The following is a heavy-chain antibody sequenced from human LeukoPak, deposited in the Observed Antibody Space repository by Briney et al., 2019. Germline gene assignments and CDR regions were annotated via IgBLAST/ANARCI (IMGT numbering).Heavy chain of an antibody. J-gene: IGHJ4*02. Sequence: GGSLRLSCAASGFTFSSYWMSWVRQAPAKGLQWVSAISGGGGSAYYADSVKGRFTISRDNSRSTLYLQLNSLRAEDTAIYYCAARPLMPPRFDYWGQGTLVTVSS. CDR1: GFTFSSYW. V-gene: IGHV3-23*01. CDR3: AARPLMPPRFDY. D-gene: IGHD2-2*01. CDR2: ISGGGGSA.